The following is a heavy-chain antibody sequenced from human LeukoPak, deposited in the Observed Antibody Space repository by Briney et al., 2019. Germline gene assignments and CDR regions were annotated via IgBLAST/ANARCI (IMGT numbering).Heavy chain of an antibody. CDR3: ARAPRYSSSWYKAY. CDR2: ISAYNGNT. J-gene: IGHJ4*02. D-gene: IGHD6-13*01. V-gene: IGHV1-18*04. CDR1: GYTFTGYY. Sequence: ASVKVSCKASGYTFTGYYMHWVRQAPGQGLECMGWISAYNGNTNYAQKLQGRVTMTTDTSTSTAYMELRSLRSDDTAVYYCARAPRYSSSWYKAYWGQGTLVTVSS.